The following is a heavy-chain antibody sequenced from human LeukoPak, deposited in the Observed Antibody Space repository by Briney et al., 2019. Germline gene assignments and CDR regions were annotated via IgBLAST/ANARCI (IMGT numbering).Heavy chain of an antibody. CDR3: ARERRYCSGVNCYSGLDY. V-gene: IGHV3-53*01. D-gene: IGHD2-15*01. Sequence: GGSLRLSCAASGLTVSSNYLNWVRQAPGKGLEWVSIIYSSGNTYYADSVKGRFLISRDNSKNTLYLQMTSLRLEDTAVYYCARERRYCSGVNCYSGLDYWGQGTRVTVSS. J-gene: IGHJ4*02. CDR1: GLTVSSNY. CDR2: IYSSGNT.